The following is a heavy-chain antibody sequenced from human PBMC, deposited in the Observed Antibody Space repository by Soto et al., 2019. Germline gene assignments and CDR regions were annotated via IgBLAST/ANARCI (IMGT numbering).Heavy chain of an antibody. V-gene: IGHV3-11*01. CDR2: IGSTGSTI. CDR3: ARDRSFWRGVYYYYGMDV. Sequence: QVQLVESGGGLVKPGGSLRLSCAASGFTFSDNYMSWVRQAPGKGLEWVSYIGSTGSTIYYADPVKGRFTISRDNSKNSLYLQRNSLGDEDTAVYYCARDRSFWRGVYYYYGMDVWGQGTTVTVSS. D-gene: IGHD3-3*01. CDR1: GFTFSDNY. J-gene: IGHJ6*02.